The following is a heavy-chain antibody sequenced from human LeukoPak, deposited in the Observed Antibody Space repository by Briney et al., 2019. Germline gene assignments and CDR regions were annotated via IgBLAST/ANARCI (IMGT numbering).Heavy chain of an antibody. Sequence: GGSQRLSCAASGFTFSSYSMNWVRQAPGKGLEWVSYISSSSSTIYYADSVKGRFTISRDNAKNSLYLQMNSLRAEDTAVYYCARGDPQLETDYWGQGTLVTVSS. D-gene: IGHD1-1*01. J-gene: IGHJ4*02. CDR2: ISSSSSTI. CDR1: GFTFSSYS. V-gene: IGHV3-48*01. CDR3: ARGDPQLETDY.